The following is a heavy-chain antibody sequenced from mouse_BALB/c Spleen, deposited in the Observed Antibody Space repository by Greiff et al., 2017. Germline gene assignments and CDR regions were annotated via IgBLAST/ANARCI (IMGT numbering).Heavy chain of an antibody. J-gene: IGHJ3*01. CDR2: IYPGSGNT. Sequence: QVQLQQSGAELVRPGTSVKISCKASGYAFTNYWLGWVKQRPGHGLEWIGDIYPGSGNTYYNEKFKGKATLTADKSSSTAYMQLSSLTSEDSAVYFCARLGLRRAWFAYWGQGTLVTVSA. CDR3: ARLGLRRAWFAY. CDR1: GYAFTNYW. V-gene: IGHV1-63*01. D-gene: IGHD2-2*01.